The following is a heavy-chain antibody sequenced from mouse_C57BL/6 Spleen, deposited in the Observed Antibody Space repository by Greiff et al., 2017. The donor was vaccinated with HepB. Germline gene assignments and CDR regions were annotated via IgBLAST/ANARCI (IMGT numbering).Heavy chain of an antibody. V-gene: IGHV1-18*01. D-gene: IGHD1-1*01. J-gene: IGHJ3*01. CDR3: AWDSADYYGSSTWFAY. CDR1: GYTFTDYY. Sequence: VQLQQSGPELVKPGASVKIPCKASGYTFTDYYMDWVKQSHGKSLEWIGVINPNNGGTIYNQKFKGKATLTVDKSSSTAYMELRSLTSEDTAVYYCAWDSADYYGSSTWFAYWGQGTLVTVSA. CDR2: INPNNGGT.